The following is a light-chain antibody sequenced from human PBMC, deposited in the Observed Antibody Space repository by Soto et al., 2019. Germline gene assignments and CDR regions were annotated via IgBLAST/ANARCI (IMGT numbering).Light chain of an antibody. CDR2: RVT. V-gene: IGLV2-11*01. CDR1: SRDVGAYDY. Sequence: QSVLTQPRSVSGSPGQSVTISCTGTSRDVGAYDYVSWYQHNPGKAPKLLIYRVTKRPSGVPDRFSGSKSGNTASLTVSGLQAADEADYFCKSYAGSNTYVFGSGTKVTVL. J-gene: IGLJ1*01. CDR3: KSYAGSNTYV.